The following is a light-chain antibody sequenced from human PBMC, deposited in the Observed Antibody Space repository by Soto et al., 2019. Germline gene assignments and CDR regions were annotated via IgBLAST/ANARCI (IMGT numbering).Light chain of an antibody. CDR3: SSYAGINNLGV. CDR2: EVN. Sequence: QSALTQPPSASGSPGQSVTISCTGTSSDVGVYKYVSWYQQHPGKAPKLMIFEVNKRPSGVPDRFSGSKSGNTASLTVSGLQAEDEADYYCSSYAGINNLGVFGTGTKVTVL. V-gene: IGLV2-8*01. CDR1: SSDVGVYKY. J-gene: IGLJ1*01.